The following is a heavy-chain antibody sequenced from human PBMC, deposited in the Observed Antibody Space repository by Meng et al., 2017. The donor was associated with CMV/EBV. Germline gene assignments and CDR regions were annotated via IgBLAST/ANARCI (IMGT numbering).Heavy chain of an antibody. CDR3: ARHASWILGGMDV. V-gene: IGHV5-51*01. CDR2: IYPGDSDT. J-gene: IGHJ6*02. D-gene: IGHD5-12*01. CDR1: GYSFTSYW. Sequence: GESLKISCKGSGYSFTSYWIGWVRQMPGKGLEWMGIIYPGDSDTRYSTSFQGQVTISADKSISTAYLQWSSLKASDTAMYYCARHASWILGGMDVWGQGTTVTVSS.